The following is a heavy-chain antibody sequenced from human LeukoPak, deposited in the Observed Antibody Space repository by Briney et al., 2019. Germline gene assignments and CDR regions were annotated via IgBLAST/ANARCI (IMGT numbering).Heavy chain of an antibody. D-gene: IGHD5-12*01. CDR1: GGTFSSYA. Sequence: GASVKVSCKASGGTFSSYAISWVRQAPGQGLEWMGGIIPIFGTANYAQKFQGRVTITTDESTSTAYMELSSLRSEDTAVYYCARGHLRSGYGIDYWGQGTLVTVSS. V-gene: IGHV1-69*05. CDR3: ARGHLRSGYGIDY. CDR2: IIPIFGTA. J-gene: IGHJ4*02.